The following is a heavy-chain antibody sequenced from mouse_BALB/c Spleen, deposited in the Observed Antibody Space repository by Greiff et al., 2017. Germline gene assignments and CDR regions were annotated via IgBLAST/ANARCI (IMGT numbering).Heavy chain of an antibody. CDR2: ISYDGSN. D-gene: IGHD2-1*01. CDR1: GYSITSGYY. J-gene: IGHJ1*01. V-gene: IGHV3-6*02. Sequence: DVQLQESGPGLVKPSQSLSLTCSVTGYSITSGYYWNWIRQFPGNKLEWMGYISYDGSNNYNPSLKNRISITRDTSKNQFFLKLNSVTTEDTATYYCARGYGNYWYFDVWGAGTTVTVSS. CDR3: ARGYGNYWYFDV.